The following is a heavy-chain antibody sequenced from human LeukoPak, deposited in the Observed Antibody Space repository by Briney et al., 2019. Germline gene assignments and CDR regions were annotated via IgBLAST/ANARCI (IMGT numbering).Heavy chain of an antibody. V-gene: IGHV3-23*01. CDR3: AKFYGSGSYYRGTAFDY. Sequence: GGSLRLSCAASGFTFSSYAMSWVRQAPGKGLEWVSAISGSGGSTYYADSVKGRFTISRDNSKNTLYLQMNSLRAEDTAVYYCAKFYGSGSYYRGTAFDYWGQGTLVTVSS. CDR1: GFTFSSYA. D-gene: IGHD3-10*01. CDR2: ISGSGGST. J-gene: IGHJ4*02.